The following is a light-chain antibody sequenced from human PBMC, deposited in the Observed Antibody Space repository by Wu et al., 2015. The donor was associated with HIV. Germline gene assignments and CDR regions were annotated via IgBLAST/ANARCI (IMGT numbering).Light chain of an antibody. J-gene: IGKJ2*03. V-gene: IGKV3-15*01. CDR1: QSVSNN. Sequence: EIVMTQSPATLSVSPGERATLSCRASQSVSNNLAWYQQKPGQAPRLLIYDAFTRATGIPARFSGSGSGAEFTLTISSLQSEDFAVYYCQQYSNWPFSFGQGTNRGDQT. CDR3: QQYSNWPFS. CDR2: DAF.